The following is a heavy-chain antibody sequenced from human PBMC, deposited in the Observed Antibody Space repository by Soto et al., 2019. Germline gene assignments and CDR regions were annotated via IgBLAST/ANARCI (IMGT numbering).Heavy chain of an antibody. CDR3: ARGIDDILTGYYLPYYYYYYMDV. CDR1: GFTFSSYS. J-gene: IGHJ6*03. D-gene: IGHD3-9*01. CDR2: ISSSSSYI. Sequence: GGSLRLSCAASGFTFSSYSMNWFRQAPGKGLEWVSSISSSSSYIYYADSVKGRFTISRDNAKNSLYLQMNSLRAEDTAVYYCARGIDDILTGYYLPYYYYYYMDVWGKGTTVTVSS. V-gene: IGHV3-21*01.